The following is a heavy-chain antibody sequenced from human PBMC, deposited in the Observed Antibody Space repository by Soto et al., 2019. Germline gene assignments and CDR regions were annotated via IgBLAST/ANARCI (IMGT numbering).Heavy chain of an antibody. D-gene: IGHD3-22*01. Sequence: EVQLLESGGDLVQPGGSVRISCGASGFIFSDYGMSWVRQAPGKGLEWVSTISSSGGSTYYADSVKGRVTISRHNSRNTLSLQMSSLRAEDTAVYFCTRSNWEDSRGYYFFDDWGQGTLVTVSS. CDR2: ISSSGGST. V-gene: IGHV3-23*01. CDR3: TRSNWEDSRGYYFFDD. J-gene: IGHJ4*02. CDR1: GFIFSDYG.